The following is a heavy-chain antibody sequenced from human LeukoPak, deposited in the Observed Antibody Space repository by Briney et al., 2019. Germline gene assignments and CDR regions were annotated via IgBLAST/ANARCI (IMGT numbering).Heavy chain of an antibody. D-gene: IGHD4-11*01. CDR2: IWYGGSNK. J-gene: IGHJ6*03. V-gene: IGHV3-30*02. CDR3: AKDGGYSNSYMDV. CDR1: GFTFSSYS. Sequence: WGVLRLSCAASGFTFSSYSMNWVRQAPGKGLEWVAVIWYGGSNKYYADSVKGRFTISRDNSKNTLYLQMNSLRAEDTAVYYCAKDGGYSNSYMDVWGKGTTVTVSS.